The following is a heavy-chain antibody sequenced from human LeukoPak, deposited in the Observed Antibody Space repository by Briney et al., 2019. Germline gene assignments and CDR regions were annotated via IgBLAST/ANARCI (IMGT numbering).Heavy chain of an antibody. Sequence: GGSLRLSCAASGFTFSSYGMHWVRQAPGKGLEWVALISYDGSNKYYADSVKGRFTISRDNSKNTLYLQMNSLRAEDTAVYYCAKENYYESSGYVDYWGQGTLVTVSS. V-gene: IGHV3-30*18. J-gene: IGHJ4*02. CDR2: ISYDGSNK. CDR1: GFTFSSYG. D-gene: IGHD3-22*01. CDR3: AKENYYESSGYVDY.